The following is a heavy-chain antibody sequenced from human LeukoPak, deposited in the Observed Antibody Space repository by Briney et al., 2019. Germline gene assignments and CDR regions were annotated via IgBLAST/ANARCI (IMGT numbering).Heavy chain of an antibody. CDR3: ARGGNYDFWSGYHILDY. CDR2: IIPIFGTA. Sequence: SVKVSCKASGGTFSSYAISWVRQAPGQGLEWMGGIIPIFGTANYAQKFQGRVTITRNTSISTAYMELSSLRSEDTAVYYCARGGNYDFWSGYHILDYWGQGTLVTVSS. J-gene: IGHJ4*02. CDR1: GGTFSSYA. D-gene: IGHD3-3*01. V-gene: IGHV1-69*05.